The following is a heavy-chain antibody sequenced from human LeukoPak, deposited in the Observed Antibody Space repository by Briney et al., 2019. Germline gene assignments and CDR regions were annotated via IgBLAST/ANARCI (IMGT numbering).Heavy chain of an antibody. CDR2: MNPNSGNT. CDR1: GYTFTSYD. CDR3: ARDYPKMNAFDI. V-gene: IGHV1-8*01. D-gene: IGHD3-10*01. Sequence: ASVKVSCKASGYTFTSYDINWVRQATGQGLEWMGWMNPNSGNTGYAQKFQGRVTMTRNTSISTAYMELSSLRSEDTAVYYCARDYPKMNAFDIWGQGTMVTVSS. J-gene: IGHJ3*02.